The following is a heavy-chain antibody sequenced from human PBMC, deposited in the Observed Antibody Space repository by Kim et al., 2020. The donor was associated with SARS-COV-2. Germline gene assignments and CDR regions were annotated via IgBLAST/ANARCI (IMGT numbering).Heavy chain of an antibody. D-gene: IGHD3-9*01. Sequence: GGSLRLSCAASGFTFNNAWMSWVRQAPGKGLEWVGRIKSKTDGGTTDYAAPVKGRFTISRDDSKNTLYLQMNSLKTEDTAVYYCTTDFLRYFDWLLGVDYWGQGTLVTVSS. CDR1: GFTFNNAW. CDR2: IKSKTDGGTT. J-gene: IGHJ4*02. V-gene: IGHV3-15*01. CDR3: TTDFLRYFDWLLGVDY.